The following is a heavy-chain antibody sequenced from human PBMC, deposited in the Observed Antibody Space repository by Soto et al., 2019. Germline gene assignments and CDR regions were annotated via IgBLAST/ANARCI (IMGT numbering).Heavy chain of an antibody. D-gene: IGHD5-12*01. J-gene: IGHJ6*02. CDR3: AGCEGSGYDSYYYYGMDV. CDR2: IIPILGIA. CDR1: GGTFNSYT. V-gene: IGHV1-69*02. Sequence: QVQLVQSGAEVKKPGSSVKVSCKASGGTFNSYTISWVRQAPGQELEWMGRIIPILGIANYAQKFQGRATITADKSTSTAYMKLCRLRSEDTAVYYCAGCEGSGYDSYYYYGMDVWGQGTTVTVSS.